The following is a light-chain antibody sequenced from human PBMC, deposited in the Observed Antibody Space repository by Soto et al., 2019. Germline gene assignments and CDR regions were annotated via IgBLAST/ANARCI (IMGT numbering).Light chain of an antibody. CDR3: SSYRKTTFPHVV. Sequence: QSVLTQPASVSGSPGQSITISCTGTSSDIGADDFVSWYQHHPDKTPKLIIFEVTYRPTGISHRFSASQSGNTASLTISGLEAEDEAFYYCSSYRKTTFPHVVFGGGTKVTVL. V-gene: IGLV2-14*01. CDR1: SSDIGADDF. CDR2: EVT. J-gene: IGLJ2*01.